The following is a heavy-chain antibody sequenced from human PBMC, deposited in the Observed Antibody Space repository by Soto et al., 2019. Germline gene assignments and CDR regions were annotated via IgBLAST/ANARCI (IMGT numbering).Heavy chain of an antibody. V-gene: IGHV1-18*01. Sequence: QVQLVQSGAEVKKPGASVKVSCKASGYTFTRSGISWVRQAPGQGLEWMGWISTYNGDTNYAQTFQGRVTMTTDTSTSTVYMELRSLRSDATAVYYCAREGVAAFYLYGMDVWGQGTPVTVSS. CDR1: GYTFTRSG. CDR3: AREGVAAFYLYGMDV. CDR2: ISTYNGDT. D-gene: IGHD5-12*01. J-gene: IGHJ6*01.